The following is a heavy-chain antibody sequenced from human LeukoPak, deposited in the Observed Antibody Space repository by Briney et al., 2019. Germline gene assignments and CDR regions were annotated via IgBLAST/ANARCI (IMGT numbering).Heavy chain of an antibody. CDR1: GYSFTSYW. D-gene: IGHD6-13*01. V-gene: IGHV5-51*01. CDR2: IYPGDSDT. Sequence: ESLQISCKGSGYSFTSYWIGWVRQVPGKGLEWMGIIYPGDSDTRYSPSFQGQVTISADKSISTAYLQWSSLKASDTAMYCCARRQQLHYYGMDVWGQGTTVTVSS. J-gene: IGHJ6*02. CDR3: ARRQQLHYYGMDV.